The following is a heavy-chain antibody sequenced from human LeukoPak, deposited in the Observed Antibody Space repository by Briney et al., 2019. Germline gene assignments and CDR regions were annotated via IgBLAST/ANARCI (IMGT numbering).Heavy chain of an antibody. CDR1: GGSFSGYY. CDR2: INHSGST. CDR3: ARRRRNGDYGY. V-gene: IGHV4-34*01. Sequence: SETLSLTCAVYGGSFSGYYWSWIRQPPGKGLEWIGEINHSGSTNYNPSLKSRVTISVDTSKNQFSLKLSSVTAADTAVYYCARRRRNGDYGYWGQGTLVTVSS. J-gene: IGHJ4*02. D-gene: IGHD4-17*01.